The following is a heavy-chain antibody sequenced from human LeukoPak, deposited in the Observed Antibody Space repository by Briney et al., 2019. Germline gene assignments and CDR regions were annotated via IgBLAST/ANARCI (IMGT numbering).Heavy chain of an antibody. D-gene: IGHD4-23*01. J-gene: IGHJ4*02. Sequence: GESLQISCKGSGYSFTSYWIGWVRQMPGKGLEWMGIIYPGDSDTRYSPSFQGQVTISADKSISTAYLQWSSLKASDTAMYYCASSIEYGGNSGPFDYWGQGTLVTVSS. V-gene: IGHV5-51*01. CDR1: GYSFTSYW. CDR2: IYPGDSDT. CDR3: ASSIEYGGNSGPFDY.